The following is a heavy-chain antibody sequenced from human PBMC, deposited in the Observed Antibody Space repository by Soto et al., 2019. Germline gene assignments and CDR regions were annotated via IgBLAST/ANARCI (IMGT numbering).Heavy chain of an antibody. V-gene: IGHV1-69*13. J-gene: IGHJ5*02. CDR2: IIPIFGTA. CDR3: ARGTATLLRSGWFDP. CDR1: GGTFSSYS. Sequence: GASVKVSCKPSGGTFSSYSISWVRQAPGQGLECMGGIIPIFGTANYAQKFQGRVTITADESTSTAYMELSSLRSEDTAVYYCARGTATLLRSGWFDPWGQGTLVTVSS. D-gene: IGHD3-10*01.